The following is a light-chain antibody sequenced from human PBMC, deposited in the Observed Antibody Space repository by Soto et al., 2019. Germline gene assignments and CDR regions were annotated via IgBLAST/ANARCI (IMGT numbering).Light chain of an antibody. J-gene: IGKJ1*01. CDR3: QQYNINSET. V-gene: IGKV1-5*03. CDR1: QSISSW. CDR2: QAS. Sequence: DIQMTQSPSTLSASVGDRVTITCRASQSISSWLAWYQQKPGKAPKLLIYQASSLESGVPSRFSGSGSGTEFTLTISSQQPEDFATYYCQQYNINSETFGQGTKVEIK.